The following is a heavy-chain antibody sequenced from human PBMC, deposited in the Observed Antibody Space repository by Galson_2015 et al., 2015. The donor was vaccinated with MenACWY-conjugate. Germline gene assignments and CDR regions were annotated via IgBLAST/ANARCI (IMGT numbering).Heavy chain of an antibody. CDR1: GFTFSSYA. J-gene: IGHJ6*02. CDR2: IWYDGSNK. Sequence: SLRLSCAASGFTFSSYAMHWVRPAPGKGLEWVAVIWYDGSNKYYADSVKGRFTISRDNSKNTLYLQMNSLRAEDTAVYYCAREGATMVRGATYYYGMDVWGQGTTVTVSS. V-gene: IGHV3-33*01. D-gene: IGHD3-10*01. CDR3: AREGATMVRGATYYYGMDV.